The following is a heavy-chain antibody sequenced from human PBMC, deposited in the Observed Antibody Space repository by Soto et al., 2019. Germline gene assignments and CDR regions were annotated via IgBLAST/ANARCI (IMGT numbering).Heavy chain of an antibody. CDR2: ISHDGSKK. J-gene: IGHJ5*02. D-gene: IGHD3-3*01. CDR1: GFTFSTHG. CDR3: AKDKGPYYDFWSGQRWFDP. Sequence: XVSLRLSCAASGFTFSTHGVHWVGQAPGKGPEWVAVISHDGSKKYYVESVEGRFSISRDNSKSIVHLQMNNVRTEDTAVYYCAKDKGPYYDFWSGQRWFDPWGQGTLVTVSS. V-gene: IGHV3-30*18.